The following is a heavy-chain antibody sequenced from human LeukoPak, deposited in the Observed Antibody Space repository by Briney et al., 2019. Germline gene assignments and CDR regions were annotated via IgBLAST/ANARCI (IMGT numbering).Heavy chain of an antibody. J-gene: IGHJ4*02. D-gene: IGHD4-17*01. CDR3: ARAGLNGDVDY. V-gene: IGHV4-34*01. CDR1: GGSFSGYY. CDR2: INHSGST. Sequence: SQTLSLTCAVYGGSFSGYYWSWIRQPPGKGLEWIGEINHSGSTNYTPSLKSRVTISVDTSKNQFSLKLSSVTAADTAVYYCARAGLNGDVDYWGQGTLVTVSS.